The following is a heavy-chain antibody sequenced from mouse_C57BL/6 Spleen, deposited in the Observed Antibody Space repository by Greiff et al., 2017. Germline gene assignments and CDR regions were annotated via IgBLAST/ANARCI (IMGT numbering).Heavy chain of an antibody. J-gene: IGHJ3*01. CDR2: IYPGSGST. CDR1: GYTFTSYW. CDR3: ARGDYGNYEARFAY. V-gene: IGHV1-55*01. D-gene: IGHD2-1*01. Sequence: QVQLQQPGAELVKPGASVKMSCKASGYTFTSYWITWVKQRPGQGLEWIGDIYPGSGSTNYNEKFKSKATLTVDTSSSTAYMQLSSLTSEDSAVYYCARGDYGNYEARFAYWGQGTLVTVSA.